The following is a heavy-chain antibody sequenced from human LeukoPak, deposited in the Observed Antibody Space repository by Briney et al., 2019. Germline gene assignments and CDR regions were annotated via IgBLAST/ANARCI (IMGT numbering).Heavy chain of an antibody. CDR2: IYSGGST. CDR3: ARDRGGGWLHDAFDI. D-gene: IGHD6-19*01. J-gene: IGHJ3*02. CDR1: GFTVSSNY. V-gene: IGHV3-53*01. Sequence: GGSLRLSCAASGFTVSSNYMSWVRQAPGKGLEWVSVIYSGGSTYYADSVRGRFTISRDNSKNTLYLQMDSLRAEDTAVYYCARDRGGGWLHDAFDIWGQGTLATVSS.